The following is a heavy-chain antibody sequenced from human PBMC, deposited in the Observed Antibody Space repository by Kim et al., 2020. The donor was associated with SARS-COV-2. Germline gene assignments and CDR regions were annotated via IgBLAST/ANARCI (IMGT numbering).Heavy chain of an antibody. Sequence: SETLSLTCTVSGGSISSGGYYWSWIRQHPGKGLEWIGYIYYSGSTYYNPSLKSRVTISVDTSKNQFSLKLSSVTAADTAVYYCARDHYDSSRGFDYWGQGTLVTVSS. D-gene: IGHD3-22*01. CDR1: GGSISSGGYY. J-gene: IGHJ4*02. CDR3: ARDHYDSSRGFDY. V-gene: IGHV4-31*03. CDR2: IYYSGST.